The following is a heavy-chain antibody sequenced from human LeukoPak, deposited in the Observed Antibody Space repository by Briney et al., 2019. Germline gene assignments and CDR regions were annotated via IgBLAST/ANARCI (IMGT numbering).Heavy chain of an antibody. CDR3: AREGTIAAAGLRAFDI. J-gene: IGHJ3*02. CDR1: GFQFSSFA. CDR2: IRTVGDDP. Sequence: GGSLRLSCVASGFQFSSFAMSWVRQAPGRGLQWVSAIRTVGDDPSYADSVRGRFTISRDNSKNTLYLQMNSLRAEDTAVYYCAREGTIAAAGLRAFDIWGQGTMVTVSS. D-gene: IGHD6-13*01. V-gene: IGHV3-23*01.